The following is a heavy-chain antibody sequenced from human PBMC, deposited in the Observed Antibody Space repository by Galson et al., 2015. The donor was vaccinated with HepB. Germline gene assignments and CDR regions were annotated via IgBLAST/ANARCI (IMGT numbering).Heavy chain of an antibody. CDR3: ARDSNGSGWPQDYYGMDV. Sequence: SVKVSCKASGYTFTGYYMHWVRQAPGQGLEWMGWINPNSGGTNYAQKFQGRVTMTRNTSISTAYMELSRLRSDDTAVYYCARDSNGSGWPQDYYGMDVWGQGTTVTVSS. V-gene: IGHV1-2*02. CDR1: GYTFTGYY. J-gene: IGHJ6*02. CDR2: INPNSGGT. D-gene: IGHD6-19*01.